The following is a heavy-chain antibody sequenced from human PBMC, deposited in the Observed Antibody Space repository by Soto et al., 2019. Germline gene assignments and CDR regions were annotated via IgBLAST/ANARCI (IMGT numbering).Heavy chain of an antibody. CDR2: IYYSGST. CDR1: GGSVSNGNYY. D-gene: IGHD5-12*01. V-gene: IGHV4-61*01. Sequence: PSETLSLTCTVSGGSVSNGNYYWSWIRQPPGKGLEWIGYIYYSGSTNYNPSLKSRVTISVDTSKNQFSLKLSSVTAADTAVYYCAHSSRGWLEYSWFDPWGQGTLVTVSS. J-gene: IGHJ5*02. CDR3: AHSSRGWLEYSWFDP.